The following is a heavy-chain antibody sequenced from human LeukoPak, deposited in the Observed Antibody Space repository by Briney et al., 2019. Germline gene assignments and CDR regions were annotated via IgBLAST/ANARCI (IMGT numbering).Heavy chain of an antibody. D-gene: IGHD2-8*01. CDR3: ARDPPAVLIDTYG. V-gene: IGHV3-66*01. CDR1: GFIVTNNY. J-gene: IGHJ4*02. Sequence: GGSLRLSCTASGFIVTNNYINWVRQAPGKGLEWVSLVYSGGSTYYADSVKGRFTISRDNSKNMVYLQMNSLRAEDTAMYYCARDPPAVLIDTYGWGKETLVTASS. CDR2: VYSGGST.